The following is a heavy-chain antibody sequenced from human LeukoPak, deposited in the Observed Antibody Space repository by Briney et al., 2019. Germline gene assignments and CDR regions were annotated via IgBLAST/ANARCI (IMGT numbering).Heavy chain of an antibody. V-gene: IGHV4-39*07. CDR2: IYYSGST. CDR1: GGSISSSSYY. D-gene: IGHD4-23*01. J-gene: IGHJ3*02. Sequence: NSSETLSLTCTVSGGSISSSSYYWGWIRQPPGKGLEWIGSIYYSGSTYYNPSLKSRVSISIDTSKNQFSLKLSSVTAADTAVYYCARDEFDYGGNSVAFDIWGQGTMVTVSS. CDR3: ARDEFDYGGNSVAFDI.